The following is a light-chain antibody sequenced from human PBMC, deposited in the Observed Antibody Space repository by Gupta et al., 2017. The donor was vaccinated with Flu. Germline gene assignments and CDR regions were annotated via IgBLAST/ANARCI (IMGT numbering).Light chain of an antibody. CDR3: QAWDSSVWV. CDR1: KLGNKH. Sequence: SPGQTASITCSGDKLGNKHACWYQQKPGQSPVLVIYKDSKRPSGIPDRISGSNSGNTATLTISGTQAMDEADYYCQAWDSSVWVFGGGTKLTVL. CDR2: KDS. J-gene: IGLJ3*02. V-gene: IGLV3-1*01.